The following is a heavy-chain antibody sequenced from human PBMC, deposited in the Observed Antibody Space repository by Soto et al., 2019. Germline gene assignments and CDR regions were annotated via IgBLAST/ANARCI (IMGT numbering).Heavy chain of an antibody. CDR3: ARYCSSTSCYAGLDY. CDR1: GGSISSGGYY. Sequence: QVQLQESGPGLVKPSQTLSLTCTVSGGSISSGGYYWSWIRQHPGKGLEWIGYIYYSVSTYYNPSLKSRVTRSVDTSKNQFSLKLSSVTAADTAVYYCARYCSSTSCYAGLDYWGQGTLVTVSS. J-gene: IGHJ4*02. D-gene: IGHD2-2*01. CDR2: IYYSVST. V-gene: IGHV4-31*03.